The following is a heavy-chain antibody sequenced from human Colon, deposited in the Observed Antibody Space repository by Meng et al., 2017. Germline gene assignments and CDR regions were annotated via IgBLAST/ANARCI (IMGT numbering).Heavy chain of an antibody. CDR3: VRVNGDFDEAWFDP. Sequence: VHLQQSGPGLVRPSDTLSLTCTVSGGSVSSGDYYWSWIRQPPGKGLEWLGYVYYTGNTNYKPSLKNRVTISLDTSNNQFSLKLTSMTAADAAIYYCVRVNGDFDEAWFDPWGQGTLVTVSS. V-gene: IGHV4-61*08. CDR1: GGSVSSGDYY. CDR2: VYYTGNT. J-gene: IGHJ5*02. D-gene: IGHD2-21*02.